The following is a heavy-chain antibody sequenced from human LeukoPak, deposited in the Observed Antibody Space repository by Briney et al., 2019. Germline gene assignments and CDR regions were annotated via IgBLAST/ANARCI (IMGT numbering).Heavy chain of an antibody. CDR1: GGFISSSSYY. V-gene: IGHV4-39*01. CDR2: VYYSGTT. D-gene: IGHD6-19*01. CDR3: ARQVGGGRWYFDY. J-gene: IGHJ4*02. Sequence: SETLSLTCTVSGGFISSSSYYWGCIHQPPGKGLVWIGSVYYSGTTYYNPSLKSRVTISLDASKNQFSLKLRSVTAADTAVYYCARQVGGGRWYFDYWGQGTLVTVSS.